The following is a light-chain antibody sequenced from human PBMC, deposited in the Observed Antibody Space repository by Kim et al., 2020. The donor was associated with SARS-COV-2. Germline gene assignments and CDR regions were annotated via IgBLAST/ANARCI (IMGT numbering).Light chain of an antibody. Sequence: SVAAEQTARTTSSGDGLKDEYDFWYQQKPDQSPVLVMFQHDKRTSWISQRFSVSNSGTTAILTISGTRTNDEADYDCQAWDSSAAVFGGGTQLTVL. CDR1: GLKDEY. CDR2: QHD. CDR3: QAWDSSAAV. J-gene: IGLJ2*01. V-gene: IGLV3-1*01.